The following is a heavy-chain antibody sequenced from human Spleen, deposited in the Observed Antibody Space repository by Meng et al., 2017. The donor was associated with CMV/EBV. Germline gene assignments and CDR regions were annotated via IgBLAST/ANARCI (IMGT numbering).Heavy chain of an antibody. V-gene: IGHV4-59*08. CDR3: ARYRHYVGHYGMDV. J-gene: IGHJ6*02. Sequence: SETLSLTCTVSGGSISGFCWSCIRQSPRKGLECIEDFCNTGSTHYSPSLKSRLTISVDTSKNQFSLKLSSVTAADTAVYYCARYRHYVGHYGMDVWGQGTMVTVSS. CDR2: FCNTGST. CDR1: GGSISGFC. D-gene: IGHD3-16*01.